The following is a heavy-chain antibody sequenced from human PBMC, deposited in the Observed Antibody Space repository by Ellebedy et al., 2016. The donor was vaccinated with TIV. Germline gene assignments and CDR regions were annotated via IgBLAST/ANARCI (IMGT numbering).Heavy chain of an antibody. D-gene: IGHD6-13*01. V-gene: IGHV3-13*01. CDR2: IGSAGDT. Sequence: PGGSLRLSCAASGFTFSSHNMHWVRQGTGKGLEWVSAIGSAGDTSYSGSVKGRFTISRENGKNSVYLQMNILRAEDTAVYYCARASAGLDYWGQGTLVTISS. J-gene: IGHJ4*02. CDR1: GFTFSSHN. CDR3: ARASAGLDY.